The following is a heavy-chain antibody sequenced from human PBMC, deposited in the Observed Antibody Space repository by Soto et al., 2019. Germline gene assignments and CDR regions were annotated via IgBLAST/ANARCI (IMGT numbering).Heavy chain of an antibody. V-gene: IGHV4-39*01. CDR2: IYYSGST. Sequence: SETLSLTCTVTGDSISSRSYYWGWIRQPPGKGLEWIGSIYYSGSTYNNPSLRSRVSMSIDTSKDQFSLKLKSVTAADTALYFCASQRTSVVTQAYFDVWGQGSLVTV. CDR3: ASQRTSVVTQAYFDV. J-gene: IGHJ4*02. D-gene: IGHD2-21*02. CDR1: GDSISSRSYY.